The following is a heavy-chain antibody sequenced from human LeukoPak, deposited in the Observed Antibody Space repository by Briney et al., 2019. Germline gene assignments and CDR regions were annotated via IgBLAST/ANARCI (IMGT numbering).Heavy chain of an antibody. CDR2: INRAHGNT. V-gene: IGHV1-3*01. D-gene: IGHD1-26*01. CDR1: GYTFANYA. CDR3: AIYGRFIVAGYYYGMDV. Sequence: ASVKVSCKASGYTFANYAMHWVRQAPGQSLEWMGWINRAHGNTKYPQKLQGRVTITRDTSASTAYMELSSLRSEDTAVYSGAIYGRFIVAGYYYGMDVWGQGTTVTVSS. J-gene: IGHJ6*02.